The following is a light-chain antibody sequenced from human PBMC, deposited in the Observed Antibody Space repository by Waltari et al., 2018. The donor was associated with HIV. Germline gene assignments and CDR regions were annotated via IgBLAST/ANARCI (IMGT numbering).Light chain of an antibody. V-gene: IGKV4-1*01. Sequence: DIVMTQSPASLAVSRGERATINSTSSQSLLYSTKNQTFLAWYQQKPRQPPKLLIYWASVRGSGVPDRFSASGSETDFTLTINSLQAEDVALYYCQQYYHTLWTFGRGTKVEIK. CDR3: QQYYHTLWT. CDR1: QSLLYSTKNQTF. J-gene: IGKJ1*01. CDR2: WAS.